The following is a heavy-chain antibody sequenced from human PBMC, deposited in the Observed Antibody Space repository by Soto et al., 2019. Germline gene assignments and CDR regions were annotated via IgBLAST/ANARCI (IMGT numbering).Heavy chain of an antibody. D-gene: IGHD5-18*01. CDR3: AREGGYSYGLHYYYGMDV. CDR1: GGTFSSYA. CDR2: IIPIFGTA. J-gene: IGHJ6*02. Sequence: SVKVSCKASGGTFSSYAISWVRQAPGQGLEWMGGIIPIFGTANYAQKFQGRVTITADESTSTAYMELSSLRSEDTAVYYCAREGGYSYGLHYYYGMDVWGQGTTVTVSS. V-gene: IGHV1-69*13.